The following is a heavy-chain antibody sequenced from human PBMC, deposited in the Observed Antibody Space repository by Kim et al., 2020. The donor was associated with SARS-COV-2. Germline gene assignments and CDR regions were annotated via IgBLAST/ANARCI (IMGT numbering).Heavy chain of an antibody. CDR3: ARGREYYDSSGYYPY. CDR2: INPNSGGT. CDR1: GYTFTGYY. Sequence: ASVKVSCKASGYTFTGYYMHWVRQAPGQGLEWMGWINPNSGGTNYAQKFQGRVTMTRDTSISTAYMELSRLRSDDTAVYYCARGREYYDSSGYYPYWGQGTLVTVSS. V-gene: IGHV1-2*02. J-gene: IGHJ4*02. D-gene: IGHD3-22*01.